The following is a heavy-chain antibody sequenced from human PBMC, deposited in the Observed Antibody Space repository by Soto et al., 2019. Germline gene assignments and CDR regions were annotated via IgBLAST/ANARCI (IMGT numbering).Heavy chain of an antibody. Sequence: ASVKVSCKASGYTFTSYGISWVRQAPGQGLEWMGWISAYNGNTNYAQKLQGRVTMTTDTSTSTAYMELRSLRSDDTAVYYCATCIAAAGTPPKWFDPWGQGTLITVSS. V-gene: IGHV1-18*01. CDR1: GYTFTSYG. J-gene: IGHJ5*02. CDR3: ATCIAAAGTPPKWFDP. D-gene: IGHD6-13*01. CDR2: ISAYNGNT.